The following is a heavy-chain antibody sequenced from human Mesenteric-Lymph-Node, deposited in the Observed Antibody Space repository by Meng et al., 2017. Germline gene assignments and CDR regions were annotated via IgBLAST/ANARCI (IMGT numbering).Heavy chain of an antibody. CDR1: GFTFSRYQ. V-gene: IGHV3-30*03. D-gene: IGHD3-10*01. J-gene: IGHJ3*02. CDR2: ISFDESNK. CDR3: ARALRGLPFDI. Sequence: GESLKISCAASGFTFSRYQMHWVRQAPGKGLEWVAVISFDESNKFYADSVKARFIISRDNSRNTLDLQMNNLRPEDTAVYYCARALRGLPFDIWGQGTMVTVSS.